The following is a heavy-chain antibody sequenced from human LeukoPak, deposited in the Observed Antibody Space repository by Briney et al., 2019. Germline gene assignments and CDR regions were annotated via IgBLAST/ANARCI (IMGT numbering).Heavy chain of an antibody. J-gene: IGHJ4*02. Sequence: SETPSLTCAVYGGSFSGYYWSWIRQPPGKGLEWIGEINHSGSTNYNPSLKSRVTISVDTSKNQFSLKLSSVTAADTAVYYCAKGRTYYFDYWGQGTLVTVSS. V-gene: IGHV4-34*01. CDR1: GGSFSGYY. CDR2: INHSGST. D-gene: IGHD1-7*01. CDR3: AKGRTYYFDY.